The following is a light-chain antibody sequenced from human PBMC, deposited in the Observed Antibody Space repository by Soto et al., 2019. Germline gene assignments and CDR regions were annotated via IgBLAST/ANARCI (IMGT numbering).Light chain of an antibody. CDR3: SSFTDTGTVM. CDR1: SSDVGAHHS. V-gene: IGLV2-14*03. Sequence: QSALTQPASVSGSPGQSFTIPCTGSSSDVGAHHSVSWYQQHPGKAPKLIIFDVSNRPSGVSNRFSGSKSGNTASLTISGLQPEDEADYYRSSFTDTGTVMFGGGTKVTVL. CDR2: DVS. J-gene: IGLJ3*02.